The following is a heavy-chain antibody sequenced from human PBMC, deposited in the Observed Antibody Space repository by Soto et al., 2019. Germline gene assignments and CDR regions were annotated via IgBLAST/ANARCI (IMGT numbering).Heavy chain of an antibody. CDR2: MSYSGST. CDR1: GGSLSSSSSY. CDR3: ARHRVPSVYDPIPVCFDS. Sequence: QLQLQESGPGLVKPSETLSLTCTVSGGSLSSSSSYWGWIRQPPGKGLEWIGSMSYSGSTYHNPSLKSRVTLSVDTSQSRFSLKLTSVTAADTAVYYCARHRVPSVYDPIPVCFDSWGQGILVTASS. V-gene: IGHV4-39*01. D-gene: IGHD5-12*01. J-gene: IGHJ4*02.